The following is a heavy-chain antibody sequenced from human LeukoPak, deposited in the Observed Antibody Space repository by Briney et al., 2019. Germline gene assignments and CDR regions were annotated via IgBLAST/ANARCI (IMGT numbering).Heavy chain of an antibody. Sequence: GGSLRLSCAASGFTVSSNYMSWVRQAPGKGLEWVSVIYSGGSTYCADSVKGRFTISRDNSKNTLYLQMNSLRAEDTAVYYCARDLATVRGVNPVDYWGQGTLVTVSS. D-gene: IGHD3-10*01. V-gene: IGHV3-66*01. CDR3: ARDLATVRGVNPVDY. J-gene: IGHJ4*02. CDR2: IYSGGST. CDR1: GFTVSSNY.